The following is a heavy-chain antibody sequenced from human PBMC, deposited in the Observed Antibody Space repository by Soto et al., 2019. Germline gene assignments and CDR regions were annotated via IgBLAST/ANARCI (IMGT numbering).Heavy chain of an antibody. CDR2: ISSSSSTI. V-gene: IGHV3-48*02. Sequence: EVQLVESGGGLVQPGGSLRLSCAASGFTFSSYSMNWVRQAPGKGLEWLSYISSSSSTIYYADCVKGRFTISRDNAKNSLYLQMNSLRDEDTAVYYCARDWRYDHYYYGMDVWGQGTTVTVSS. J-gene: IGHJ6*02. D-gene: IGHD3-16*01. CDR1: GFTFSSYS. CDR3: ARDWRYDHYYYGMDV.